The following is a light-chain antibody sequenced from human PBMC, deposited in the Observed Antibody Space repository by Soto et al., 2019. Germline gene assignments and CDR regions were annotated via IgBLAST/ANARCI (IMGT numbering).Light chain of an antibody. V-gene: IGLV2-14*01. Sequence: QSALTQPACVSGSPGQSLTISCTGTSSDVGGYNYVSWYQQHPGKAPKLMIYDVSNRPSGVSNRFSGSKSGNTASLTISGLQAEDEADYYCSSYTSSSTLVFGGGTKLTVL. J-gene: IGLJ3*02. CDR2: DVS. CDR3: SSYTSSSTLV. CDR1: SSDVGGYNY.